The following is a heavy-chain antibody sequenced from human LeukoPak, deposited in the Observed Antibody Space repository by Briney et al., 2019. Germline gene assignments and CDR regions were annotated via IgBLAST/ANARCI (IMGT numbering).Heavy chain of an antibody. D-gene: IGHD5-18*01. CDR2: INHSGST. J-gene: IGHJ5*02. Sequence: SETLSLTCAVYGGSFSGYYWSWIRQPPGKGLEWIGEINHSGSTNYNPSLKSRVTISVDTSKNQFSLKLSSVTAADTAVYYCARWTFPSRGYSSWVFGFDPWGQGTLVTVSS. V-gene: IGHV4-34*01. CDR1: GGSFSGYY. CDR3: ARWTFPSRGYSSWVFGFDP.